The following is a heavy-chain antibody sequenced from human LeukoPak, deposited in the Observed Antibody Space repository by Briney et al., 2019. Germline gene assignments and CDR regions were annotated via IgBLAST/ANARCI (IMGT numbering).Heavy chain of an antibody. CDR1: GGSISNYY. V-gene: IGHV4-39*01. D-gene: IGHD1-26*01. CDR3: ARHPVGASGYYFDY. J-gene: IGHJ4*02. CDR2: IYYSGST. Sequence: SETLSLTCTVSGGSISNYYWSWIRQPPGKGLEWIGSIYYSGSTYYNPSLKSRVTISVDTSKNQFSLKLSSVTAADTAVYYCARHPVGASGYYFDYWGQGTLVTVSS.